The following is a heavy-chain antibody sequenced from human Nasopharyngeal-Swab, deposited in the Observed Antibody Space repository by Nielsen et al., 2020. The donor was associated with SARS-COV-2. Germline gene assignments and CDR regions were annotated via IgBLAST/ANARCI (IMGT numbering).Heavy chain of an antibody. V-gene: IGHV4-34*01. D-gene: IGHD1-7*01. Sequence: WIRQPPGKGLEWIGEINHSGSTNYNPSLKRRVTISVDTSKNQFSLKLSSVTAADTAVYYCARGEGITGTTPGAFDIWGQGTMVTVSS. CDR2: INHSGST. CDR3: ARGEGITGTTPGAFDI. J-gene: IGHJ3*02.